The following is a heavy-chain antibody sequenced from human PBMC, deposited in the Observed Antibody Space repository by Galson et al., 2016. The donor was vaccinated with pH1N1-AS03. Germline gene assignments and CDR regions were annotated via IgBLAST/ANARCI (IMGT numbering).Heavy chain of an antibody. V-gene: IGHV3-33*01. Sequence: SLRLSCAASGFTFSRFGMHWVRQAPGKGLQWVAVIWYDGSETYYVDSVKGRFTISRDNFKNTVFLQMDSLRAEDTAVYYCARGYWFGNEGRGFDIWGQGTMVTVSS. J-gene: IGHJ3*02. CDR3: ARGYWFGNEGRGFDI. CDR1: GFTFSRFG. CDR2: IWYDGSET. D-gene: IGHD3-10*01.